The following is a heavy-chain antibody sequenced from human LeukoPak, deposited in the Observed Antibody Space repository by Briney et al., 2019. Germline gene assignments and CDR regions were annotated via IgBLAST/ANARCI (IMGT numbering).Heavy chain of an antibody. J-gene: IGHJ4*02. CDR3: ARSEGSFEYYFDY. V-gene: IGHV4-59*01. CDR2: FYYSGST. CDR1: GGSISSYY. D-gene: IGHD3-16*02. Sequence: PSETLSLTCTVSGGSISSYYWSWIRQPPGKGLECIGYFYYSGSTNYSPYLKSRVTISADTSKNQFSLKLSSVTAADTAVYYCARSEGSFEYYFDYWGQGTLVTVSS.